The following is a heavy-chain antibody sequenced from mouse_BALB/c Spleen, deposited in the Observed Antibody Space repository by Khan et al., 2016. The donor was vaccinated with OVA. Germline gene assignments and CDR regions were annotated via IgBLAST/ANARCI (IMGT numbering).Heavy chain of an antibody. CDR3: ARRDYGSSYGFAY. Sequence: VKLEVSGPGLVQPSQSLSITCTASDFSLTNYGVHWVRQSPGQGLEWLGVIWSGGSTVYNVAFISRLSITKDNSKSQVFFKMNSLQVDDTAIYYCARRDYGSSYGFAYWGQGTLVTVSA. V-gene: IGHV2-4*02. D-gene: IGHD1-1*01. CDR1: DFSLTNYG. CDR2: IWSGGST. J-gene: IGHJ3*01.